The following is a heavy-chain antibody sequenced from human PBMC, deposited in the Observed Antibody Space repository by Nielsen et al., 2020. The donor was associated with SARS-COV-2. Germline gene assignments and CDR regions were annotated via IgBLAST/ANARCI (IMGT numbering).Heavy chain of an antibody. D-gene: IGHD3-9*01. Sequence: SGPTLVKPTQTLTLTCTFSGFSLSTSGMCVSWIRQPPGKALEWLARIDWDDDKYYSTSLKTRLTISKDTSKNQVVLTMTNMDPVDTATYYCARIRHNYDSWTGYYTWTFDYWGQGTLVTVSS. CDR1: GFSLSTSGMC. J-gene: IGHJ4*02. CDR2: IDWDDDK. CDR3: ARIRHNYDSWTGYYTWTFDY. V-gene: IGHV2-70*11.